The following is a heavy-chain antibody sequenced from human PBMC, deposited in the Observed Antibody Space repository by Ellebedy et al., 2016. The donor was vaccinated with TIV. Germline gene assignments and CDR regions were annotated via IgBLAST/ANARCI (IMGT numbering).Heavy chain of an antibody. J-gene: IGHJ3*02. CDR3: AREGYLAAPGRNDAFDI. D-gene: IGHD6-13*01. CDR2: INPRDGRT. Sequence: AASVKVSCKASGYTLTNYYLSWVRQAPGQGLEWMGIINPRDGRTTYTQKFRDRVTLTRDTSTSTVYMELSSLRSEDTAVYYCAREGYLAAPGRNDAFDIWGQGTVVTVS. V-gene: IGHV1-46*01. CDR1: GYTLTNYY.